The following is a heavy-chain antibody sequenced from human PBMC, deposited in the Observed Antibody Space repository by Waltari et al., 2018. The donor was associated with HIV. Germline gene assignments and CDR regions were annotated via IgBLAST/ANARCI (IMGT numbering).Heavy chain of an antibody. J-gene: IGHJ6*02. V-gene: IGHV1-3*01. CDR3: ASGIVVVTARYYYYYGMDV. D-gene: IGHD2-21*02. Sequence: QVQLVQSGAEVKKPGASVKVSCKASGYTFTSYAMHWVRQAPGQRLEWMGWINAGNGNTKYSQKFQGRVTITRDTSASTAYMELSSLRSEDTAVYYCASGIVVVTARYYYYYGMDVWGQGTTVTVSS. CDR2: INAGNGNT. CDR1: GYTFTSYA.